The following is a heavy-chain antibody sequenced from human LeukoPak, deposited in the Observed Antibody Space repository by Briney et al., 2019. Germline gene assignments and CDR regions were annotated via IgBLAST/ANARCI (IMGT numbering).Heavy chain of an antibody. CDR2: ISPFNGNT. Sequence: GASVKVSCKASGYTFTSHGFSWVRQAPRQGLEWMGWISPFNGNTNYAEKFRARVTMTTDASTSTVAMELRSLRSDDTGIYYCARGTVIDHWGQGSLVTVSS. D-gene: IGHD4-17*01. CDR3: ARGTVIDH. V-gene: IGHV1-18*01. CDR1: GYTFTSHG. J-gene: IGHJ5*02.